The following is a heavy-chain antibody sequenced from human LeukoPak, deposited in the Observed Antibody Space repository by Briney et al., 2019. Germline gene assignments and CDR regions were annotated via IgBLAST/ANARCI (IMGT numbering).Heavy chain of an antibody. J-gene: IGHJ5*02. D-gene: IGHD4-11*01. Sequence: SETLSLTCAVYSGSFSGYYWSWIRQPPGKGLEWIGEINHSGSTNYNPSLKSRVTISVDTSKNQFSLKLTSVTAADTAIYYCARVSYNNYGRPNWFDPWGQGTLVTVSS. V-gene: IGHV4-34*01. CDR1: SGSFSGYY. CDR3: ARVSYNNYGRPNWFDP. CDR2: INHSGST.